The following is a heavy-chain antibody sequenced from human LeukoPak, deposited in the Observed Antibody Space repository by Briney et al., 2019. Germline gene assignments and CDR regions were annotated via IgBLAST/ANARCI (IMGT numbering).Heavy chain of an antibody. CDR3: ARGEVAAAGRDFDY. J-gene: IGHJ4*02. CDR2: IYYSGST. Sequence: SETLSLTCTVSGGSISSSSYYWGWIRQPPGKGLEWIGSIYYSGSTYYNPSLKSRVTISVDTSKNQFSLKLSSVTAADTAVYYCARGEVAAAGRDFDYWGQGTLVTVSS. D-gene: IGHD6-13*01. CDR1: GGSISSSSYY. V-gene: IGHV4-39*01.